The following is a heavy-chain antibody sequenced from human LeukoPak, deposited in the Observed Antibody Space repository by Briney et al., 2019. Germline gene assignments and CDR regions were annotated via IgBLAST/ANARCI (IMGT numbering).Heavy chain of an antibody. CDR2: ISYDGSNK. V-gene: IGHV3-30-3*01. J-gene: IGHJ1*01. D-gene: IGHD6-13*01. CDR3: ARDLWIAAAGTFQH. Sequence: GRSLRLSCAASGFTFSSYAMHWVRQAPGKGLEWVAVISYDGSNKYYADSVKGRFTISRDNSKNTLYLQMNSLRAEDTAVYYCARDLWIAAAGTFQHWGQGTLVTVSS. CDR1: GFTFSSYA.